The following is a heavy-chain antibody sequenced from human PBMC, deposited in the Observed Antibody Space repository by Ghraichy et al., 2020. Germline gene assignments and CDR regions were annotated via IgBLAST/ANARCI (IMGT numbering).Heavy chain of an antibody. D-gene: IGHD3-22*01. J-gene: IGHJ4*02. CDR2: IKSKADGGTI. V-gene: IGHV3-15*01. Sequence: GGSLRLSCAASGFTFSNAWMSWVRQAPGKGLEWVGRIKSKADGGTINYAAPVKGRFSISRDDSKNTLYLQMNSLKTEDTAVYYCTTDDYYDSSGYTQFCGYWGQGTLVTVSS. CDR3: TTDDYYDSSGYTQFCGY. CDR1: GFTFSNAW.